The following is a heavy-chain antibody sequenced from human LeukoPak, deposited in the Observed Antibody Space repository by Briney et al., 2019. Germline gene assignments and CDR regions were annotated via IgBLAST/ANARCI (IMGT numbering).Heavy chain of an antibody. CDR3: ARSGYSYGLIPYYFDY. CDR1: GFTFSSYW. J-gene: IGHJ4*02. Sequence: GGSLRLSCAASGFTFSSYWMSWVRQAPGKGLEWVANIKQDGSEKYYVDSVKGRFTISRDNAKNSLYLQMNSLRAEDTAVYYCARSGYSYGLIPYYFDYLGQGTLVTVSS. V-gene: IGHV3-7*03. CDR2: IKQDGSEK. D-gene: IGHD5-18*01.